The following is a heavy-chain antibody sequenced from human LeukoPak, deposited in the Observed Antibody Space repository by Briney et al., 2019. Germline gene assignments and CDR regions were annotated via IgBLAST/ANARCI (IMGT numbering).Heavy chain of an antibody. V-gene: IGHV1-58*01. CDR3: AAELYGVYTDCCTFHI. J-gene: IGHJ3*02. D-gene: IGHD4-17*01. Sequence: SVKVSCKTSGFTFSTSAVQWVRQARGQRLEWIGWIIVGSGATNYAQSLQGRFTITRDMSTNTAYMELSSLGSEDSAVYYCAAELYGVYTDCCTFHIWGQGTMVTVSS. CDR2: IIVGSGAT. CDR1: GFTFSTSA.